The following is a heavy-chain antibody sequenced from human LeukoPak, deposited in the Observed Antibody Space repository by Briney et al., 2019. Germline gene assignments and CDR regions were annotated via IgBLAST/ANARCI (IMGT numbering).Heavy chain of an antibody. Sequence: GGSLTLSCAASGFTFSNYAITWVRQAPGKGLEWVSSISDRGTGTYYADSVKGRFSISRDNSKNTVYLQMNSLRAEDTAVYYCARGMTIPDSWGQGTVLTVSS. CDR2: ISDRGTGT. J-gene: IGHJ4*02. CDR1: GFTFSNYA. CDR3: ARGMTIPDS. V-gene: IGHV3-23*01. D-gene: IGHD3-10*01.